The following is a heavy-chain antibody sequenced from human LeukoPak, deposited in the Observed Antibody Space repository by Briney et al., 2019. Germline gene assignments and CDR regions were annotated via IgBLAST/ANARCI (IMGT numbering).Heavy chain of an antibody. D-gene: IGHD3-3*01. J-gene: IGHJ3*02. CDR1: GGSITSSSYY. Sequence: SETLSLTCTVSGGSITSSSYYWSWIRQPPGKGLEWIGYIYDSGSTNYNPSLKSRVTISVDTSKNQFSLKLSSVTAADTAVYYCARDPGKNYNFWSGRGFDIWGQGTMVTVSS. V-gene: IGHV4-61*01. CDR2: IYDSGST. CDR3: ARDPGKNYNFWSGRGFDI.